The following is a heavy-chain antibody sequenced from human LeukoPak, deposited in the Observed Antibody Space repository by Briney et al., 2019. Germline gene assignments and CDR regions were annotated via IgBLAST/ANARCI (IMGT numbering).Heavy chain of an antibody. CDR3: ARSGDYYDNHHGMDV. D-gene: IGHD3-22*01. J-gene: IGHJ6*02. CDR1: GFTFSSYD. CDR2: IGTAGDT. Sequence: PGGSLRLPCAASGFTFSSYDMHWVRQATGKGLEWVSAIGTAGDTYYPGSVKGRFTISRENAKNSLYLQMNSLRAGDTAVYYCARSGDYYDNHHGMDVWGQGTTVTVSS. V-gene: IGHV3-13*01.